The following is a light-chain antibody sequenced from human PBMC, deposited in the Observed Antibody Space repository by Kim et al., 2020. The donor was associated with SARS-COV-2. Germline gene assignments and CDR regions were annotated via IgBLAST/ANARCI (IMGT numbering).Light chain of an antibody. V-gene: IGLV8-61*01. J-gene: IGLJ2*01. Sequence: QTVVTQEPSFSVSPGGTVTLTCGLTSGSVSTNYYPSWYQQTPGQAPRTLIYSTNIRSSGVPDRFSGSILGNKAALTITGAQADDESDYYCVLYMGSGIWVFGGETQLTVL. CDR1: SGSVSTNYY. CDR2: STN. CDR3: VLYMGSGIWV.